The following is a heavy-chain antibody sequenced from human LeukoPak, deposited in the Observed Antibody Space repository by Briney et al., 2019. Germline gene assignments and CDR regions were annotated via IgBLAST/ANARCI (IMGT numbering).Heavy chain of an antibody. CDR3: ANEYCSSTSCYTRAGPYFDY. CDR2: IRYDGSNK. Sequence: GGSLRLSCAASGLTFSSYGMHWVRQAPGKGLEWVAFIRYDGSNKYYADSVKGRFTISRDNSKNTLYLQMNSLRAEDTAVYYCANEYCSSTSCYTRAGPYFDYWGQGTLVTVSS. V-gene: IGHV3-30*02. CDR1: GLTFSSYG. D-gene: IGHD2-2*02. J-gene: IGHJ4*02.